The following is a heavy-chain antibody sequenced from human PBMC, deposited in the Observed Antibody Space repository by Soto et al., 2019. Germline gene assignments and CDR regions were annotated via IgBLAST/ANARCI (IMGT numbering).Heavy chain of an antibody. CDR2: INHSGST. J-gene: IGHJ5*02. Sequence: SETLSLTCAVYGGSFSGYYWSWIRQPPGKGLEWIGEINHSGSTNYNPSLKSRVTISVDTSKNQFSLKLSSVTAADTAVYYCARGDSSSWYDLRGLDPWGQGTLVTVSS. CDR1: GGSFSGYY. CDR3: ARGDSSSWYDLRGLDP. D-gene: IGHD6-13*01. V-gene: IGHV4-34*01.